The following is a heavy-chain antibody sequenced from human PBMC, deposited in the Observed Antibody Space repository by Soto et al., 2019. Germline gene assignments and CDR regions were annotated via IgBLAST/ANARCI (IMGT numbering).Heavy chain of an antibody. J-gene: IGHJ6*02. CDR2: IYYSGST. D-gene: IGHD6-13*01. CDR1: GGSISSYY. Sequence: KPSETLSLTCTVSGGSISSYYWSWIRQPPGKGLEWIGYIYYSGSTNYNPSLKSRVTISVDTSKNQFSLKLSSVTAADTAVYYCARVAYSSSLIMGYYYYGMDVWGQGTTVTVS. CDR3: ARVAYSSSLIMGYYYYGMDV. V-gene: IGHV4-59*01.